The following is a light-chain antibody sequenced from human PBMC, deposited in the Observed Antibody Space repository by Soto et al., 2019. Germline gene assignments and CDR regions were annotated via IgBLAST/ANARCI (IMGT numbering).Light chain of an antibody. Sequence: QSVLTQPASVSGSPGQSITISCAGTSSDVGAYNYVSWYQHHPGKAPKLMIYDVHHRPSGDANRFSGSKSGNTAPLTISGLHADDEAYYYCSSRTSGATYVFGSGTKLTVL. J-gene: IGLJ6*01. CDR3: SSRTSGATYV. CDR2: DVH. V-gene: IGLV2-14*03. CDR1: SSDVGAYNY.